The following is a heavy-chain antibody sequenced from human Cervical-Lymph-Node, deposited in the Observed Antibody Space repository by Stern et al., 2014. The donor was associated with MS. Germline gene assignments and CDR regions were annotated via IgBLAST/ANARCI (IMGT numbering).Heavy chain of an antibody. D-gene: IGHD3-10*01. CDR3: FGSGSNADY. V-gene: IGHV1-46*01. CDR1: GSTLRTDY. CDR2: INPSGGTT. Sequence: QVQLVQSGAEVKEPGASVTVSCKASGSTLRTDYFHWVRQAPGQGFEWMGIINPSGGTTNYAQKFQGRVAMTRETSTSTLYMDLSSLRSEDTAVYYCFGSGSNADYWGQGTLITVSS. J-gene: IGHJ4*02.